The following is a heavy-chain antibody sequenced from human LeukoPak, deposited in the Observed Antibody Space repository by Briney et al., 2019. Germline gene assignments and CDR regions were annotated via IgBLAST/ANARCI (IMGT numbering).Heavy chain of an antibody. CDR3: ARRSSGSPPYYFGY. D-gene: IGHD1-26*01. V-gene: IGHV3-23*01. J-gene: IGHJ4*02. CDR2: ISGSGGST. CDR1: GFTFSSYA. Sequence: GGSLRLSCAASGFTFSSYAMSWVRQAPGKGLEWVSTISGSGGSTYYADSVKGRFTISRDNAKNTLYLQMNSLRAEDTAVYYCARRSSGSPPYYFGYWGQGTLVTVSS.